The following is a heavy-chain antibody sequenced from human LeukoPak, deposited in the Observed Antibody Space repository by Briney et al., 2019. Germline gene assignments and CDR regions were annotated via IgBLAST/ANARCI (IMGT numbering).Heavy chain of an antibody. V-gene: IGHV4-39*01. D-gene: IGHD1-1*01. CDR2: MYYSGST. J-gene: IGHJ4*02. Sequence: SETLSLTCAVSGGSISSSSYSWGWIRQPPGKGLGWIGSMYYSGSTYYNPSLKSRVTISVDTSKNQFSLKLSSVTAADTALYYCARHSSLRTFDYWGQGTLVTVSS. CDR3: ARHSSLRTFDY. CDR1: GGSISSSSYS.